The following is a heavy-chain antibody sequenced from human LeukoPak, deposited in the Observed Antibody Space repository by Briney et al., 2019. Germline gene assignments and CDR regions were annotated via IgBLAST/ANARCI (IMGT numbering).Heavy chain of an antibody. V-gene: IGHV4-39*07. J-gene: IGHJ5*01. Sequence: SETLSLTCTVSGGSISSSNYYWGWIRQPPGKGLEWIGSIYYSGSTYYNPSLKSRVTISVDTSKNRFSLKLNSVTAADTAVYYCARGSHWFDYWGQGTLVTVSS. D-gene: IGHD6-19*01. CDR3: ARGSHWFDY. CDR2: IYYSGST. CDR1: GGSISSSNYY.